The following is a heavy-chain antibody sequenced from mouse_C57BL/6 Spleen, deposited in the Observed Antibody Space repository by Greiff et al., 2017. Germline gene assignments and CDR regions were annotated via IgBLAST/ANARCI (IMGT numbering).Heavy chain of an antibody. Sequence: QVQLQQSGAELVRPGTSVKVSCKASGYAFTNYLIEWVKQRPGQGLEWIGVINPGSGGTNYTEKFKGKATLTADKSSSTAYMQLSSLTSEDSAVYFCAREADSSGYDYWGQGTTLTVSS. V-gene: IGHV1-54*01. D-gene: IGHD3-2*02. CDR3: AREADSSGYDY. CDR1: GYAFTNYL. CDR2: INPGSGGT. J-gene: IGHJ2*01.